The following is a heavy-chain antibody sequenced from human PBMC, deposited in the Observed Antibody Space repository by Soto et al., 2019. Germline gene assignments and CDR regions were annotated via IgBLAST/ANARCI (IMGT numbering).Heavy chain of an antibody. CDR1: GTIFSSYT. CDR2: IIPILGET. D-gene: IGHD3-16*01. Sequence: QVHLVQSGAEVKKPGSSVRVSCKASGTIFSSYTISWVRQAPGQGLEWMGRIIPILGETNSAQKFQDRVTPTADKSTNTAYMELNSLRLEDTAVYYCARGLGGRMDDWGQGTTVTVSS. V-gene: IGHV1-69*08. CDR3: ARGLGGRMDD. J-gene: IGHJ6*02.